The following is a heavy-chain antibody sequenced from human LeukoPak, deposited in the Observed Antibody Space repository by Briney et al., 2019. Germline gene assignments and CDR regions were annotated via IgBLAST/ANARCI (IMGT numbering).Heavy chain of an antibody. D-gene: IGHD5-24*01. CDR3: ARRAKMATISVVDY. J-gene: IGHJ4*02. CDR1: GFTVTSNY. Sequence: KPGGSLRLSCAASGFTVTSNYMSWVRQAPGKGLEWVSSISSSSSYIYYADSVKGRFTISRDNAKNSLYLQMNSLRAEDTAVYYCARRAKMATISVVDYWGQGTLVTVSS. CDR2: ISSSSSYI. V-gene: IGHV3-21*01.